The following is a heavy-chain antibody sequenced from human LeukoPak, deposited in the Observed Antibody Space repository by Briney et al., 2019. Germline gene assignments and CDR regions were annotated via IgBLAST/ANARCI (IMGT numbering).Heavy chain of an antibody. J-gene: IGHJ4*02. CDR3: ARVFSITMVRGVYDY. CDR1: GGSFSGYY. D-gene: IGHD3-10*01. V-gene: IGHV4-34*01. CDR2: INHSGST. Sequence: NPSETLSLTCAVYGGSFSGYYWGWIRQPPGKGLEWIGEINHSGSTNYNPSLKSRVTISVDTSKNQFSLKLSSVTAADTAVYYCARVFSITMVRGVYDYWGQGTLATVSS.